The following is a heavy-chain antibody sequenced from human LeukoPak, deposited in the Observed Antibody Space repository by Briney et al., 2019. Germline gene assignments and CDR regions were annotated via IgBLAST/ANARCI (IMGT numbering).Heavy chain of an antibody. CDR2: ISGTSGST. D-gene: IGHD3-9*01. J-gene: IGHJ6*03. CDR3: AKVPFDWISSTNHYYYMDV. CDR1: GFTFSSYA. Sequence: TGGSLRLSCAASGFTFSSYAMSWVRQAPGKGLEWVSSISGTSGSTFYADSVQGRFAISRDNSKNTLYLQMNSLRAEDTAVYYCAKVPFDWISSTNHYYYMDVWGKGTTVTVSS. V-gene: IGHV3-23*01.